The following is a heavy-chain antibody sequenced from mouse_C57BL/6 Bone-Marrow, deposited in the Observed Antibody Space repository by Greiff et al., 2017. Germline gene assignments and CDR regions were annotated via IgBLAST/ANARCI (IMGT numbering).Heavy chain of an antibody. V-gene: IGHV3-6*01. D-gene: IGHD2-13*01. Sequence: EVKVEASGPGLVKPSQSLSLTCSVTGYSITSGYYWNWIRQFPGNKLEWMGYISYDGSNNYNPSLKNRISITRDNSKNQFFLKLNSVTTEDTATYYCAIMTPPYWGQGTSGTVSS. CDR2: ISYDGSN. CDR1: GYSITSGYY. J-gene: IGHJ4*01. CDR3: AIMTPPY.